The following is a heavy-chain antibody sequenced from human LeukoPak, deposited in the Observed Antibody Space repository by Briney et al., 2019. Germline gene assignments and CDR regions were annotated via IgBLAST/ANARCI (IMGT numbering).Heavy chain of an antibody. J-gene: IGHJ4*02. CDR2: INLNGGTT. D-gene: IGHD3-22*01. V-gene: IGHV3-20*04. CDR1: GFTFNDYG. CDR3: ARDKHYYDSSNYV. Sequence: PGGSLRLSCAASGFTFNDYGMSWVRQGPGKGLECVSGINLNGGTTGYADSVRGRFTISRDNAKNCLYLQMNSLRAEDTALYYCARDKHYYDSSNYVWGQGTLVTVSS.